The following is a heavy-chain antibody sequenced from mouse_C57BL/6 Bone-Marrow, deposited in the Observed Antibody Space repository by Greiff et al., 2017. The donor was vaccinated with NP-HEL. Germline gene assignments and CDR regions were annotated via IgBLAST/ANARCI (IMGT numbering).Heavy chain of an antibody. Sequence: EVQLQESGPGLVKPSQSLSLTCSVTGYSITSGYYWNWIRQFPGNQLEWMGYISYDGSHNYNPSLKNRITITRDTSKNQFFLKLNSVTTEDTATYYCARAPNYYGLYYFDYWGQGTTLTVSS. CDR1: GYSITSGYY. CDR3: ARAPNYYGLYYFDY. V-gene: IGHV3-6*01. D-gene: IGHD1-1*01. J-gene: IGHJ2*01. CDR2: ISYDGSH.